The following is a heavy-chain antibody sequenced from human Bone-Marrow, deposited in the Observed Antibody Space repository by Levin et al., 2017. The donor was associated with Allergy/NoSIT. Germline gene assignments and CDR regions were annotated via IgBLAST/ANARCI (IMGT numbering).Heavy chain of an antibody. J-gene: IGHJ5*01. CDR1: GGSVTTGSNY. CDR2: IHYIGDT. V-gene: IGHV4-61*01. Sequence: SETLSLTCTVSGGSVTTGSNYWSWIRQAPGTGLEWIGYIHYIGDTNYNSSLQSRVTMSVDTSKNQFSLRLTSVTVADTAVYYWARLYRGNQLRWFDSWGQGTLVTVSS. D-gene: IGHD5-12*01. CDR3: ARLYRGNQLRWFDS.